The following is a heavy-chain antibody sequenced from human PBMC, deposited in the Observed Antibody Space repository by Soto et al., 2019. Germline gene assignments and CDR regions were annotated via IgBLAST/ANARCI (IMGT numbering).Heavy chain of an antibody. V-gene: IGHV5-51*01. CDR2: IYPGDSDT. J-gene: IGHJ6*02. CDR3: ARQGVRVGATELHHYYYCMDV. Sequence: GASLKISCEGSGYSFTIYWIGWVRQMPGKGLEWMGIIYPGDSDTRYSPSFQGQVTISAYKSISSAYLQLSSLKASDTAMYYCARQGVRVGATELHHYYYCMDVWGQGTTVTVSS. D-gene: IGHD1-26*01. CDR1: GYSFTIYW.